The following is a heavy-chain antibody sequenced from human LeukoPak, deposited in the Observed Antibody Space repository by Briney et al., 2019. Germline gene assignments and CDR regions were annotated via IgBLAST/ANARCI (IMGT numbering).Heavy chain of an antibody. V-gene: IGHV3-53*01. J-gene: IGHJ5*02. Sequence: GGSLRLSCAASGFTFSSYAMSWVRQAPGKGLEWVSVIYSGGSTYYADSVKGRFTISRDNSKNTLYLQMNSLRAEDTAVYYCARVRSGNWFDPWGQGTLVTVSS. CDR1: GFTFSSYA. D-gene: IGHD3-3*01. CDR3: ARVRSGNWFDP. CDR2: IYSGGST.